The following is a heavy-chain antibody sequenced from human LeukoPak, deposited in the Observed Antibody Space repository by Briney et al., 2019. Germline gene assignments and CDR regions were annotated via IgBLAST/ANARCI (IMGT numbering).Heavy chain of an antibody. CDR1: GGTFSSYT. CDR3: ARSAAAADYYYYGMDV. J-gene: IGHJ6*02. CDR2: IIPILGVA. D-gene: IGHD6-13*01. V-gene: IGHV1-69*02. Sequence: ASVKVSCKASGGTFSSYTISWVRQAPGQGLEWMGRIIPILGVANYAQKFQGRVTITADKSTSTAYMELSSLRSEDTAVYYCARSAAAADYYYYGMDVGGQGTTVTVSS.